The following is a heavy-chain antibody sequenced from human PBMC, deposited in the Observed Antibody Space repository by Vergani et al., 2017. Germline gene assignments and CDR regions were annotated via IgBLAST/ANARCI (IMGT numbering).Heavy chain of an antibody. J-gene: IGHJ4*01. CDR3: TRSECSGTTCYGHYFDL. CDR1: GFRVTTYY. CDR2: IKSDGRT. D-gene: IGHD2-15*01. Sequence: VALLESGGGLAQPGGSLRVSCSASGFRVTTYYISWVRQAPGKGMEWVSVIKSDGRTSYAESVRGRFTISRYTSRNAVYLQMNILRVEDTGVYYCTRSECSGTTCYGHYFDLWGHGILVTVSS. V-gene: IGHV3-66*02.